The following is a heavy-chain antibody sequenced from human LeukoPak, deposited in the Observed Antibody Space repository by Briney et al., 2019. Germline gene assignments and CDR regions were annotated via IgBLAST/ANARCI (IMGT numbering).Heavy chain of an antibody. CDR1: GGSISSSN. V-gene: IGHV3-23*01. D-gene: IGHD3-22*01. CDR2: INDRGGDT. CDR3: AKGYYSGPSPSDY. Sequence: ETLSLTCAVSGGSISSSNWWSWVRPAPGKGLEWVSVINDRGGDTFYADSVKVRFTISRDNSKNTLYLQMNSLRAEDSAIYYCAKGYYSGPSPSDYWGQGTLVTVSS. J-gene: IGHJ4*02.